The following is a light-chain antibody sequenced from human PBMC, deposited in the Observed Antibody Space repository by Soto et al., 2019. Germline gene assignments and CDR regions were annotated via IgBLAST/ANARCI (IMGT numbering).Light chain of an antibody. V-gene: IGKV1-12*01. Sequence: DIQMTQSPSSVSASLGDGVTITCRASQGISSWLAWYQQKTGKAPKLLIYAGSSLQSGVPSRLSGSGSGTDLNLTISRLQPEDFATYYCQQASSFPITCGQGTRLEIK. J-gene: IGKJ5*01. CDR3: QQASSFPIT. CDR1: QGISSW. CDR2: AGS.